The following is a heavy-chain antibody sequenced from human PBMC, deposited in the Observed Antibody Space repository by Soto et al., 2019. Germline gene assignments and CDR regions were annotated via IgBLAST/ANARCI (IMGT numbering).Heavy chain of an antibody. D-gene: IGHD3-22*01. J-gene: IGHJ4*02. CDR3: ASSYSGYLDN. CDR2: IYHTGNT. Sequence: SETLSLTCSVSGGSMSSGAYYWNWIRQHPGKGLEWIAYIYHTGNTYYNPSLRSRTTISVDTSANQFSLKLTSVTDADTAVYYCASSYSGYLDNWGQGTLVTVSS. CDR1: GGSMSSGAYY. V-gene: IGHV4-31*03.